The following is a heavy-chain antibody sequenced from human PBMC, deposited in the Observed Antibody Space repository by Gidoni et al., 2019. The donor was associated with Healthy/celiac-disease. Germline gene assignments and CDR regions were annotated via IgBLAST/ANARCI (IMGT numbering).Heavy chain of an antibody. CDR3: ARHYYGSGGSSPFDY. CDR2: IYSGGST. V-gene: IGHV3-66*02. Sequence: SNYMSWVRQAPGKGLEWVSVIYSGGSTYYADSVKGRFTISRDNSKNTLYLQMNSLRAEDTAVYYCARHYYGSGGSSPFDYWGQGTLVTVSS. D-gene: IGHD3-10*01. J-gene: IGHJ4*02. CDR1: SNY.